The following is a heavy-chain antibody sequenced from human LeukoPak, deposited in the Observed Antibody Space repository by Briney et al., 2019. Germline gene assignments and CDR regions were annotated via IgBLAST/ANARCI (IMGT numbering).Heavy chain of an antibody. J-gene: IGHJ4*02. CDR2: IGSGGTT. V-gene: IGHV3-23*01. D-gene: IGHD3-10*01. CDR3: AKYYYGSGGSGTSYSFDY. CDR1: GFTFNNYA. Sequence: GGPLRLSCAASGFTFNNYAMAWVRQAPGKGLEWVSSIGSGGTTHYADSVKGRFTISRDNSRNTVYLRMGSLGVEDTALYSCAKYYYGSGGSGTSYSFDYWGQGTLVTVSS.